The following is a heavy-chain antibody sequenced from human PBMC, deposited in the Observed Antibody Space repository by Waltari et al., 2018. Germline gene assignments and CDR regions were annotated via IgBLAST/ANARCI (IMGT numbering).Heavy chain of an antibody. CDR1: GFTFSSYA. V-gene: IGHV3-23*01. Sequence: EVQLLESGGGLVQPGGSLRLSCAASGFTFSSYAMSWVRQAPGQGLEWVSAIRGSGGSTYYADSVKGRFTISRDNSKNTLYLQMNSRRAEDTAVYYCAKDRVLGGATTGGLSYYYGMDVWGQGTTVTVSS. D-gene: IGHD1-26*01. CDR2: IRGSGGST. J-gene: IGHJ6*02. CDR3: AKDRVLGGATTGGLSYYYGMDV.